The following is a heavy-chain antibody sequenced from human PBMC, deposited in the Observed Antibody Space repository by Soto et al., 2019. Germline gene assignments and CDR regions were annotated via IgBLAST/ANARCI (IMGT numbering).Heavy chain of an antibody. D-gene: IGHD5-12*01. CDR2: IYHSGST. V-gene: IGHV4-4*02. CDR1: GGSISSSNW. CDR3: ARSGYDREGYNWFDP. Sequence: QVQLQESGPGLVKPSGTLSLTCAVSGGSISSSNWWSWVRQPPGKGLEWIGEIYHSGSTNYNPSLKSRVTISVDTSKNQFSLKLSSVTAADTAVYYCARSGYDREGYNWFDPWGQGTLVTVSS. J-gene: IGHJ5*02.